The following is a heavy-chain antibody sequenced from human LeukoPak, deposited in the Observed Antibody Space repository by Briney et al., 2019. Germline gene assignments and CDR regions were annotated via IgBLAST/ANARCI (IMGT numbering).Heavy chain of an antibody. CDR3: ARDPTAYGGNSFYFDY. J-gene: IGHJ4*02. Sequence: GGSLRLSCAASGFTFSSYAMSWVRQAPGKGLEWVSSISSSSSYIYYADSVKGRFTISRDNAKNSLYLQMNSLRAEDTAVYYCARDPTAYGGNSFYFDYWGQGTLVTVSS. CDR1: GFTFSSYA. CDR2: ISSSSSYI. V-gene: IGHV3-21*01. D-gene: IGHD4-23*01.